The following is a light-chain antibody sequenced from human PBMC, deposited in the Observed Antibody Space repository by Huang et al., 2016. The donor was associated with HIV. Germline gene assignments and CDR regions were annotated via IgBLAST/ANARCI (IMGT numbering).Light chain of an antibody. Sequence: IVMTQSPVTLSVSPGERAALSCRAGQSIKSNLTWYQQKPGQTPRLLIYGASTRATGVPARCRGSGSGTEFTLTINNLQSDDFAVYYCQQYDYWPPVTFGQGTKV. V-gene: IGKV3-15*01. CDR2: GAS. CDR3: QQYDYWPPVT. J-gene: IGKJ1*01. CDR1: QSIKSN.